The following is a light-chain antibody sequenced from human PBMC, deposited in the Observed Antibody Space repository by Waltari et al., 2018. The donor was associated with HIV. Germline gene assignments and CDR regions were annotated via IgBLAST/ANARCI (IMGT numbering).Light chain of an antibody. CDR1: SSNIGNNF. V-gene: IGLV1-51*01. CDR2: DNN. J-gene: IGLJ3*02. Sequence: QSVLTQPPSVSAAPGQKVTIPCSGSSSNIGNNFVSWYQQPPGTAPKLLIYDNNKRPSGIPDRFSGSTSGTSATLGITGLQTGDEADYYCGTWDSSLSVWVFGGGTNLTVL. CDR3: GTWDSSLSVWV.